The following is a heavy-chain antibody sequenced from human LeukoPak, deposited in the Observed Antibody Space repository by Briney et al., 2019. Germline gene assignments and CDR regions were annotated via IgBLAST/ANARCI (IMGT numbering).Heavy chain of an antibody. CDR3: ARGVMSCDYYYYYMDV. CDR2: IIPIFGTA. J-gene: IGHJ6*03. V-gene: IGHV1-69*05. Sequence: SVKVCRKASGGTFSSYAISWVRQAPGQGLEGMGGIIPIFGTANYAQKFQGRVTITTDESTSTAYMELSSLRSEDTAVYYCARGVMSCDYYYYYMDVWGKGTTVTVCS. D-gene: IGHD2-8*01. CDR1: GGTFSSYA.